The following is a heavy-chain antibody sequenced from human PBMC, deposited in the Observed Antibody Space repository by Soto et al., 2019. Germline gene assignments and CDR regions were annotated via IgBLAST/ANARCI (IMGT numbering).Heavy chain of an antibody. Sequence: LRLSCAASGFTFSSYGMHWVRQAPGKGLEWVAVISYDGSNKYYADSVKGRFTISRDNSKNTLYLQMNSLRAEDTAVYYCAKHTVRGAFDIWGQGTMVTVSS. V-gene: IGHV3-30*18. D-gene: IGHD4-4*01. J-gene: IGHJ3*02. CDR1: GFTFSSYG. CDR2: ISYDGSNK. CDR3: AKHTVRGAFDI.